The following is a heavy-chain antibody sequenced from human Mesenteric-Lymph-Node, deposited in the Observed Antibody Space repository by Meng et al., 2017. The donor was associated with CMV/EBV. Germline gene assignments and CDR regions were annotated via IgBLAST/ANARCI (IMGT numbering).Heavy chain of an antibody. D-gene: IGHD1-26*01. V-gene: IGHV3-30-3*01. Sequence: GESLKISCAASGFTFSSYAMHWVRQAPGKGLEWVAVISYDGSNKYYADSVKGRFTISRDNSKNTLYLQMNSLRAEDTAVYYCARDLEGGVDYWGQGTLVTVSS. CDR3: ARDLEGGVDY. CDR1: GFTFSSYA. J-gene: IGHJ4*02. CDR2: ISYDGSNK.